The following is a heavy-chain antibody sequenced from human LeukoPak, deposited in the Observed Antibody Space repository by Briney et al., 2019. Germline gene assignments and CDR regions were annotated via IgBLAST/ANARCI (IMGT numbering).Heavy chain of an antibody. Sequence: SETLSLTCSVSGGSVSSDSYYWSWIRQPPGKRLEWTGYIYYSGSTNYNPSLKSRVIISIDTSKNQFSLKLSSVTAAGTAVYYCARVSGSYPYYFDYWGQGTLVTVSS. V-gene: IGHV4-61*01. D-gene: IGHD1-26*01. CDR2: IYYSGST. CDR1: GGSVSSDSYY. J-gene: IGHJ4*02. CDR3: ARVSGSYPYYFDY.